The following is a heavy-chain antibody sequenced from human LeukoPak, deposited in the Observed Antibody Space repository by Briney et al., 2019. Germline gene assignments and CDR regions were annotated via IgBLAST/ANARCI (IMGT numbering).Heavy chain of an antibody. J-gene: IGHJ4*02. CDR1: GGSFSGYY. CDR3: ARTHEYFDY. CDR2: IYYSGST. V-gene: IGHV4-59*01. Sequence: PSETLSLTCAVYGGSFSGYYWSWIRQPPGKGLEWIGYIYYSGSTNYNPSLKSRVTISVDTSKNQFSLKLSSVTAADTAVYYCARTHEYFDYWGQGTLVTVSS.